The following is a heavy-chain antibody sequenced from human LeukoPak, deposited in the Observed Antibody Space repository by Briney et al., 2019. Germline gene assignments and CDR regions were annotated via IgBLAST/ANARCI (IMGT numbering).Heavy chain of an antibody. CDR3: ARRRYYDGSGYLE. D-gene: IGHD3-22*01. J-gene: IGHJ1*01. Sequence: PSETLSLTCSVSGDSVSRSDSYWDWIRQPPGKGLEWIGTIYYSGRTYYSPSLKSRITMSVDPSNNQFSLNLRSVTAADTALYYCARRRYYDGSGYLEWGQGTLLSVSS. CDR1: GDSVSRSDSY. V-gene: IGHV4-39*01. CDR2: IYYSGRT.